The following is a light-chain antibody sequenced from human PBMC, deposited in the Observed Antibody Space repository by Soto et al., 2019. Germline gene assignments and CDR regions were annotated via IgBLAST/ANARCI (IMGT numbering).Light chain of an antibody. CDR1: QIVGGDT. CDR2: GAS. CDR3: QKDHWAPDT. J-gene: IGKJ5*01. Sequence: EIVLTQSPGTLSLSPGERATLSCRASQIVGGDTLAWFQQRPGQAPRLVIYGASNRAAGIPDRFSVSGSGKDFTLTVSRLEPEDWAVYSCQKDHWAPDTFSQGTRLEMK. V-gene: IGKV3-20*01.